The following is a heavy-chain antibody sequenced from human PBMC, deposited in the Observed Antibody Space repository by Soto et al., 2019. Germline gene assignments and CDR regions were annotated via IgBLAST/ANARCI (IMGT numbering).Heavy chain of an antibody. J-gene: IGHJ6*03. CDR2: ISSSGSTI. CDR3: ARDPGEGGGVPEEALWYYYYMDV. CDR1: GFTFSDYY. V-gene: IGHV3-11*01. D-gene: IGHD3-16*01. Sequence: GGSLRLSCAASGFTFSDYYMSWIRQAPGKGLEWVSYISSSGSTIYYADSVKGRFTISRDNAKNSLYLQMNSLRAEDTAVYYCARDPGEGGGVPEEALWYYYYMDVWGKGTTVTVSS.